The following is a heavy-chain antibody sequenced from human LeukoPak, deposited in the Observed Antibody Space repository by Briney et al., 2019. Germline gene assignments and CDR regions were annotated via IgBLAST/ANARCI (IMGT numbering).Heavy chain of an antibody. CDR2: IYHSRST. Sequence: SETLSLTCTVSGDSISSSNYYWGWIRQPPGKGLEWIASIYHSRSTNYNPSLKSRVTISVDKSKNQFSLKLSSVTAADTAVYYCARRYWRGGRCYSGYYWGERTVVSVSS. V-gene: IGHV4-39*07. CDR3: ARRYWRGGRCYSGYY. D-gene: IGHD2-15*01. CDR1: GDSISSSNYY. J-gene: IGHJ4*02.